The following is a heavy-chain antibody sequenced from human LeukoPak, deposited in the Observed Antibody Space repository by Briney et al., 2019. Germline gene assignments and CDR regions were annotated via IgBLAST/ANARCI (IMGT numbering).Heavy chain of an antibody. CDR3: AGSGRV. D-gene: IGHD2-15*01. CDR1: DGSFSVYY. J-gene: IGHJ3*01. V-gene: IGHV4-34*01. Sequence: SESLSLTCTVYDGSFSVYYWSWIRQPPGKGLEWIGEINHSGSTNYNPSLKSRVTISVDTSKNQFSLKLSSVTAADTAVYYCAGSGRVWSQGTMVTVSS. CDR2: INHSGST.